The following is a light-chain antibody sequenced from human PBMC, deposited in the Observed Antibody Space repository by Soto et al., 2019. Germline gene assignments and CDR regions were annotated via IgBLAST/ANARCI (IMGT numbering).Light chain of an antibody. CDR3: QQYNTYWT. CDR2: DAS. J-gene: IGKJ1*01. Sequence: IHLTQSPSTLSAPVGDRVTITCRASQTVSHWLAWYQQKPGKAPKLLIFDASSLENGVPSRFSGSGSGTEFTLTITGLQPDDFVTYYCQQYNTYWTFGQGTKVDI. CDR1: QTVSHW. V-gene: IGKV1-5*01.